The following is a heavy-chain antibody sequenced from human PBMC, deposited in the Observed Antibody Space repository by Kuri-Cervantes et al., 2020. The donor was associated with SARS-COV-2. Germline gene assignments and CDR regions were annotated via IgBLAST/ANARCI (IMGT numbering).Heavy chain of an antibody. CDR2: IYPGDSDT. V-gene: IGHV5-51*01. Sequence: GESLKISCKGSGYSFTSYWIGWVRQMPGKGLEWMGIIYPGDSDTRYSPSFQGQVTISADKSISTAYLQWSSLKASDTAMYYCARTTVSGSYHYAFDYWGQGTLVTVSS. CDR1: GYSFTSYW. D-gene: IGHD1-26*01. J-gene: IGHJ4*02. CDR3: ARTTVSGSYHYAFDY.